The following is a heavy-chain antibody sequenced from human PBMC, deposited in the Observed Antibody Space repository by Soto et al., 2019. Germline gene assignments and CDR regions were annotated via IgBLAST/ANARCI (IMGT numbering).Heavy chain of an antibody. D-gene: IGHD2-2*03. V-gene: IGHV3-30*19. CDR2: IYYDGSNE. Sequence: QVRLVESGGGVVQPGRSLRLSCAASGFTFSSYGMHWVRQAPGQGLQWVAVIYYDGSNEYYDDSVKGRLTVSRDNSKNMVYLQMSSLRAEDTAVYYCAREMDIIRWQKADYYYYGVDVWGQGTTVTVSS. J-gene: IGHJ6*02. CDR3: AREMDIIRWQKADYYYYGVDV. CDR1: GFTFSSYG.